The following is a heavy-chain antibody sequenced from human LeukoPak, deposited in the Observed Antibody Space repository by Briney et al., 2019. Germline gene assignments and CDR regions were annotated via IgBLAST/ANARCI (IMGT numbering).Heavy chain of an antibody. CDR2: IFRDDDK. J-gene: IGHJ4*02. CDR3: AHQPPHCSSTTCYAGHFDY. D-gene: IGHD2-2*01. V-gene: IGHV2-5*02. CDR1: GFSLSTSGVG. Sequence: SGPTLVKPTQTLTLTCTFSGFSLSTSGVGVGWIRQPPGKALEWLALIFRDDDKSYRPSLKSRLTITKDTSKNQVVLTMTNMDPVDTATYYCAHQPPHCSSTTCYAGHFDYWGQGILVTVST.